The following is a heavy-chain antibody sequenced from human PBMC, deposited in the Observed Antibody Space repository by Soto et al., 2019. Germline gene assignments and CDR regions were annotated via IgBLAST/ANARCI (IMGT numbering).Heavy chain of an antibody. CDR2: IYSGGST. J-gene: IGHJ6*02. CDR3: ARMAVTTTPEGYYYYGMDV. V-gene: IGHV3-53*01. Sequence: GGSLRLSCAASGFTVSSNYMSWVRQAPGKGLEWVSVIYSGGSTYYADSVKGRFTISRDNSKNTLYLQMNSLRAEDTAVYYCARMAVTTTPEGYYYYGMDVWGQGTTVTSP. D-gene: IGHD4-17*01. CDR1: GFTVSSNY.